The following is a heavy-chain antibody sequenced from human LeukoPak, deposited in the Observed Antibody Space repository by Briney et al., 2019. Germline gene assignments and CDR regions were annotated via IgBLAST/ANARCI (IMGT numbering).Heavy chain of an antibody. CDR3: ARVPPVPYYYYGMDV. V-gene: IGHV4-34*01. J-gene: IGHJ6*02. CDR2: INHSGST. CDR1: GGSFSGYY. Sequence: SETLSLTCAVYGGSFSGYYWSWIRQPPGKGLEWIGEINHSGSTNYNPSLKSRDTISVDTSKNQFSLKLSSVTAADTAVYYCARVPPVPYYYYGMDVWGQGTTVTVSS.